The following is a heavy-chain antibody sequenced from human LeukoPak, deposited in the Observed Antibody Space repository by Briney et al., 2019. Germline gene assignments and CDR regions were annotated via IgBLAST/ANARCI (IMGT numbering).Heavy chain of an antibody. CDR2: ISGSGGST. CDR3: AKVTAMAWIDY. V-gene: IGHV3-23*01. D-gene: IGHD5-18*01. J-gene: IGHJ4*02. CDR1: GFTFSSYA. Sequence: GGSLRLSCAASGFTFSSYAISWVRQAPGQGLEWVSAISGSGGSTYYADSVKGRFTISRDNSKNTLYLQMNSLRPEDTAVYYCAKVTAMAWIDYWGQGTLVTVSS.